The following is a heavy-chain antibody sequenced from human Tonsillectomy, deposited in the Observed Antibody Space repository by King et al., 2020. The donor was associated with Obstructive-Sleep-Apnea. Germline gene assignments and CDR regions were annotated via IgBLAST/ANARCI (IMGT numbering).Heavy chain of an antibody. Sequence: QLVQSGAEVKKPGASVNVSCKASGYSFSNYAIHWVRQAPGQRLEWMGWINPGNGYTKYSQKFQGRVTITRDTSASTAYMELSSLRSEDTAVYFCARRGVIRGVIIFDAFDIWGQGTMVTVSS. CDR1: GYSFSNYA. D-gene: IGHD3-10*01. CDR3: ARRGVIRGVIIFDAFDI. CDR2: INPGNGYT. V-gene: IGHV1-3*01. J-gene: IGHJ3*02.